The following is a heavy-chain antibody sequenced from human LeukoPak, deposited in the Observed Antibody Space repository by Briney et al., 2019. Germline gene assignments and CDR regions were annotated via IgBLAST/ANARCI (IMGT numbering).Heavy chain of an antibody. J-gene: IGHJ4*02. CDR2: IPYDGSNK. Sequence: GGSLRLSCAASGFTFSSYGMHWVRQAPGKGLEWVAVIPYDGSNKYYADSVKGRFTISRDNSKNTLYLQMNSLRAEDTAVYYCAKDLEGTPFDYWGQGTLVTASP. CDR3: AKDLEGTPFDY. CDR1: GFTFSSYG. V-gene: IGHV3-30*18. D-gene: IGHD3-3*01.